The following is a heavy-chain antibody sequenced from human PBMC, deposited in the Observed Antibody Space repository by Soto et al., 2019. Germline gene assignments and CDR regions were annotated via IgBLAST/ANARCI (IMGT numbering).Heavy chain of an antibody. D-gene: IGHD2-21*02. CDR1: GFTFSSYW. V-gene: IGHV3-7*05. CDR2: IKQDGSEK. CDR3: ARDQSYCGGDCYSYFFGY. J-gene: IGHJ4*02. Sequence: GGSLRLSCAASGFTFSSYWMSWVRQAPGKGLEWVANIKQDGSEKYYVDSVKGRFTISRDNAKNSLYLQMNSLRAEDTAVYYCARDQSYCGGDCYSYFFGYWGQGTLVTVSS.